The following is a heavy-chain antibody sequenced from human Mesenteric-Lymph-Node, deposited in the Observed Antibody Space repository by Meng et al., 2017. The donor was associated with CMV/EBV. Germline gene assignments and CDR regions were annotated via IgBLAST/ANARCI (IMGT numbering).Heavy chain of an antibody. CDR2: ISSGSGTI. J-gene: IGHJ4*02. D-gene: IGHD1-20*01. CDR3: ARAYNWNDFDY. V-gene: IGHV3-48*04. CDR1: GFTFSSHS. Sequence: LTCAASGFTFSSHSMNWVRQAPGKGLEWVSYISSGSGTIYYADSVKGRFTMSRDNAKNSLYLQMNSLRAEDTAVYYCARAYNWNDFDYWGQGTLVTVSS.